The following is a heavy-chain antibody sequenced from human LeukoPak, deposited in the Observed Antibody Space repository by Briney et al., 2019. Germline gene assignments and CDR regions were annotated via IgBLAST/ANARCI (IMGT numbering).Heavy chain of an antibody. Sequence: GRSLRLSCAASGFTFSSYGMHWVRQAPGKGLEWVAVISYDGTNKYYADSVKGRFTISRDNSKNMLYLQMNSLRAEDTAVYYCAKDRSGGYYETNYYYGMDVWGQGTTVTVSS. CDR2: ISYDGTNK. D-gene: IGHD3-22*01. J-gene: IGHJ6*02. CDR3: AKDRSGGYYETNYYYGMDV. V-gene: IGHV3-30*18. CDR1: GFTFSSYG.